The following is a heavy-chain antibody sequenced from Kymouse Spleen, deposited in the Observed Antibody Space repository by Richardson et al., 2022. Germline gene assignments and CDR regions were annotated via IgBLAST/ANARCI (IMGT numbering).Heavy chain of an antibody. D-gene: IGHD1-1*01,IGHD1-20*01. CDR2: IYSGGST. CDR1: GFTVSSNY. J-gene: IGHJ6*02. V-gene: IGHV3-53*01. CDR3: AREAPLLERRYYYYGMDV. Sequence: EVQLVESGGGLIQPGGSLRLSCAASGFTVSSNYMSWVRQAPGKGLEWVSVIYSGGSTYYADSVKGRFTISRDNSKNTLYLQMNSLRAEDTAVYYCAREAPLLERRYYYYGMDVWGQGTTVTVSS.